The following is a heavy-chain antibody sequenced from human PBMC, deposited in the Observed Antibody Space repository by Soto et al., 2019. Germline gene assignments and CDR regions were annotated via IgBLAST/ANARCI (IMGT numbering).Heavy chain of an antibody. CDR3: ARLKDYYDSSGYYSVLDY. Sequence: RASVKVSCKASGGTFSSYAISWVRQAPGQGLEWMGGIIPIFGTANYAQKFQGRVTITADESTSTAYMELSSLRSEDTAVYYCARLKDYYDSSGYYSVLDYWGQGTLVTVSS. J-gene: IGHJ4*02. V-gene: IGHV1-69*13. CDR1: GGTFSSYA. CDR2: IIPIFGTA. D-gene: IGHD3-22*01.